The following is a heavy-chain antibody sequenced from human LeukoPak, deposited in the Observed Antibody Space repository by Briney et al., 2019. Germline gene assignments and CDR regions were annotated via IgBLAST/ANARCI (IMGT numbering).Heavy chain of an antibody. Sequence: SETLSLTCAVSGGSISSSNWWSWVRPPPGKGLEWIGEIYHSGSTNYNPSLKRRVTISVDKSKNQFSLKLSSVTAADTAVYYCARVEGSYVGIDYWGQGTLVTVSS. CDR3: ARVEGSYVGIDY. CDR1: GGSISSSNW. CDR2: IYHSGST. D-gene: IGHD1-26*01. V-gene: IGHV4-4*02. J-gene: IGHJ4*02.